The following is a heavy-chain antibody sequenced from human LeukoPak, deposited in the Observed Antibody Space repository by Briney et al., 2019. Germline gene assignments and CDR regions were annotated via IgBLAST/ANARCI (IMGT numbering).Heavy chain of an antibody. J-gene: IGHJ4*02. CDR2: IIPTFGTA. V-gene: IGHV1-69*05. CDR1: GGTFSSYA. Sequence: ASVKVSCKASGGTFSSYAISWVRQAPGQGLEWMGGIIPTFGTANYAQKFQGRVTITTDESTSTAYMELSSLRSEDTAVYYCARDRDYYGSGNYGYWGQGTLVTVSS. CDR3: ARDRDYYGSGNYGY. D-gene: IGHD3-10*01.